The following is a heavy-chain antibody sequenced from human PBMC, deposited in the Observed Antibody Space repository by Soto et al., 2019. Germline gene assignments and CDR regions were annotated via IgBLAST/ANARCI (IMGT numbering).Heavy chain of an antibody. J-gene: IGHJ6*02. CDR3: ARAVPLFYGMDV. Sequence: QVQLQESGPGLVKPSETLSLTCTVSGGSISSYYWSWIRQPPGKGLEWIGYIYYSGSTNYNPSLKSRVTISVDTSKNQFSLKLSSVTAADTAVYYCARAVPLFYGMDVWGQGTTVTVSS. V-gene: IGHV4-59*01. CDR1: GGSISSYY. CDR2: IYYSGST. D-gene: IGHD3-10*01.